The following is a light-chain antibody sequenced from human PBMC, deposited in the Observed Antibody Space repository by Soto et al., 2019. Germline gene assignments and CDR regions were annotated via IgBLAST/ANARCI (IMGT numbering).Light chain of an antibody. Sequence: ESQMAQPQYSVSAYVGDRVTITCRASQDISDWLAWYQQKPGKAPRLLIFAASTLQSGVPSRFSGSGSGTEFTLTICCLQREDFATYCCQHFYCCPLTLAVGTKVDI. V-gene: IGKV1-12*01. CDR2: AAS. CDR1: QDISDW. J-gene: IGKJ4*01. CDR3: QHFYCCPLT.